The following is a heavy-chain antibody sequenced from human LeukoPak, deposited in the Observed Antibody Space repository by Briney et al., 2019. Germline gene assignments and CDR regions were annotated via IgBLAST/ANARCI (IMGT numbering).Heavy chain of an antibody. Sequence: PSETLSLTCTVSGGSISSYYWSWIRQPPGKGLEWIGYIYYSGSTNYNPSLKSRVTISVDTSKNQFSLKLSSVTAADTAVYYCARRLRDDRENYDILTGYYMDVWGQGTTVTVSS. J-gene: IGHJ6*02. CDR2: IYYSGST. CDR1: GGSISSYY. CDR3: ARRLRDDRENYDILTGYYMDV. V-gene: IGHV4-59*08. D-gene: IGHD3-9*01.